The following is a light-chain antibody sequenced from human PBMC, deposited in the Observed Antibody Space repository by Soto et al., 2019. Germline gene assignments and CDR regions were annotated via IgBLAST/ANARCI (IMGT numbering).Light chain of an antibody. CDR1: SSNIGAGYD. J-gene: IGLJ1*01. CDR3: QSYDSSLSGYV. CDR2: GNS. V-gene: IGLV1-40*01. Sequence: VSGAPGQRVTISCTGSSSNIGAGYDVHWYQQLPGTAPKLLIYGNSNRPSGVPDRFSGSKSGTSASLAITGLQAEDEADYYCQSYDSSLSGYVFGTGTKVTVL.